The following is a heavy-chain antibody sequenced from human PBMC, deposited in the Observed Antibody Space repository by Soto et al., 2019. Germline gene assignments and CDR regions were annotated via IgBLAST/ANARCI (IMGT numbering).Heavy chain of an antibody. D-gene: IGHD6-19*01. J-gene: IGHJ4*02. V-gene: IGHV1-46*01. Sequence: ASVKVSCKASGYNFTTYQIHWVRQAPGQGLEWMGTINPSGGSTSYAQRFQGRVTMTRDTSTSTVYVDLNSLRSEDTALYYCARGDSNGWHFDSWGQGTLVTVSS. CDR3: ARGDSNGWHFDS. CDR2: INPSGGST. CDR1: GYNFTTYQ.